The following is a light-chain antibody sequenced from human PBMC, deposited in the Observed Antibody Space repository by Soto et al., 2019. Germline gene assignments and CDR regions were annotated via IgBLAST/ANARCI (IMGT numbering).Light chain of an antibody. CDR2: GAS. V-gene: IGKV3-20*01. J-gene: IGKJ2*01. Sequence: EIVLTQSPGTLSLSPGERATLSCRASQSVSSSYLAWYQQKPGQAPRLLIYGASSRATGIPDRFSGSGSGTHFTLTISRLEPEDCAVYYCQQYGSSPPYTFGQGTKLEIK. CDR1: QSVSSSY. CDR3: QQYGSSPPYT.